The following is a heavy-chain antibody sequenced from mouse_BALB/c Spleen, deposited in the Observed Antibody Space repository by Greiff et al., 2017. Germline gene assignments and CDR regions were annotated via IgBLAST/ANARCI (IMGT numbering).Heavy chain of an antibody. CDR3: ARKGALLRLDAMDY. CDR2: ISSGGGST. Sequence: EVQGVESGGGLVKPGGSLKLSCAASGFAFSSYDMSWVRQTPEKRLEWVAYISSGGGSTYYPDTVKGRFTISRDNAKNTLYLQMSSLKSEDTAMYYCARKGALLRLDAMDYWGQGTSVTVAS. CDR1: GFAFSSYD. J-gene: IGHJ4*01. D-gene: IGHD1-2*01. V-gene: IGHV5-12-1*01.